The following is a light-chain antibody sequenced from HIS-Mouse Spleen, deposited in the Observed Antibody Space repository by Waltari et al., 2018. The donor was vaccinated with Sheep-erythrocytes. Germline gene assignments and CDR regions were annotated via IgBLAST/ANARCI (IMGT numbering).Light chain of an antibody. V-gene: IGLV2-11*01. CDR3: CSYAGSYNHV. CDR2: DVS. Sequence: QSALTQPSSVSGSPGQSVTISCTGTSSDVGGYNYVSWYQQHPGKAPKLMIYDVSKRPSGVPDRFSGSKSGNTASLTISGLQAEDEADYYCCSYAGSYNHVFATGTKVT. CDR1: SSDVGGYNY. J-gene: IGLJ1*01.